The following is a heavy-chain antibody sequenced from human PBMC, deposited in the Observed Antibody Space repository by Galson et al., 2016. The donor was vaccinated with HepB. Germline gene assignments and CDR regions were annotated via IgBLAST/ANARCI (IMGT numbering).Heavy chain of an antibody. V-gene: IGHV3-20*01. CDR3: ARDLRRYYYDSSGYPSSYYYGTDV. CDR2: INWNGGST. Sequence: SLRLSCAASGFTFDDYAMSWVRQAPGKGLEWVSGINWNGGSTGYADSVKGRFTISRDNAKNSLYLQMIILRAEDTALYHCARDLRRYYYDSSGYPSSYYYGTDVWGRGTLVTVSS. CDR1: GFTFDDYA. D-gene: IGHD3-22*01. J-gene: IGHJ6*02.